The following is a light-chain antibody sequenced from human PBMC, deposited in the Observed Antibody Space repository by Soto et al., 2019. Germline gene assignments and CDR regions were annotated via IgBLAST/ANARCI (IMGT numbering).Light chain of an antibody. Sequence: QSALTQPASVSGSPGQSITISCTGTSSDVGAYNYVSWYRQHPGKAPKLLIYEVSNRPSGVSHRFSGSKSANTASLTISGLQAEDEADYYCNSYTSTSVNWVFGGGTKLTVL. V-gene: IGLV2-14*01. CDR1: SSDVGAYNY. CDR3: NSYTSTSVNWV. J-gene: IGLJ3*02. CDR2: EVS.